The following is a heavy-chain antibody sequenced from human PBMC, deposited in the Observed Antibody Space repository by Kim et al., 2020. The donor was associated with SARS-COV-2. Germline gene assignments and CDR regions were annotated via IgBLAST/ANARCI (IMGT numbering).Heavy chain of an antibody. J-gene: IGHJ4*01. CDR1: GFTFSSYA. D-gene: IGHD3-9*01. CDR2: ISYDGSNK. Sequence: GGSLRLSCAASGFTFSSYAMHWVRQAPGKGLEWVAVISYDGSNKYYADSVKGRFTISRDNSKNTLYLQMNSLRAEDTAVYYCARDCAGTIQSCNPDYCG. CDR3: ARDCAGTIQSCNPDY. V-gene: IGHV3-30-3*01.